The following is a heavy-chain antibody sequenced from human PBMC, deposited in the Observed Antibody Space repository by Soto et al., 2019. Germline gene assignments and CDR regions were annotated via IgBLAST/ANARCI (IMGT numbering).Heavy chain of an antibody. J-gene: IGHJ4*02. Sequence: GGSLRLSCAASGFTFSSYAMSWVRQAPGKGLEWVSAISGSGGSTYYADSVKGRFTISRDNSKNTLYLQMNSLRAEDTAVYYCAKAYYYDSSGYLESLFDYWGQGTLVTVSS. CDR1: GFTFSSYA. CDR3: AKAYYYDSSGYLESLFDY. D-gene: IGHD3-22*01. CDR2: ISGSGGST. V-gene: IGHV3-23*01.